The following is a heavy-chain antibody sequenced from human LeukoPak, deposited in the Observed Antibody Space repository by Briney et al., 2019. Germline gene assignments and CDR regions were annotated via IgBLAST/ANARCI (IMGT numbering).Heavy chain of an antibody. V-gene: IGHV4-38-2*02. CDR2: IYPSGST. CDR1: GYSISSGYS. J-gene: IGHJ4*02. Sequence: PSETLSLTCAVSGYSISSGYSWGWIRQPPGKGLEWIGSIYPSGSTYYNPSLKGRVTISRGTSNNHFSLKLSSVTAADTAVYYCARDFWKYSSGWSVDYWGQGILVTVSS. CDR3: ARDFWKYSSGWSVDY. D-gene: IGHD6-19*01.